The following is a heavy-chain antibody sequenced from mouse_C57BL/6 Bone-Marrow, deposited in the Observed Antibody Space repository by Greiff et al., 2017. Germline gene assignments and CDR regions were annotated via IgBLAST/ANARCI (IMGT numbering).Heavy chain of an antibody. D-gene: IGHD1-1*01. CDR3: ASRYYYGSSPYYYAMDY. CDR1: GFTFSDYG. J-gene: IGHJ4*01. Sequence: DVKLVASGGGLVQPGGSLKLSCAASGFTFSDYGMHWVRPAPEKGLEWVAYISSGSNTIYYADTVKGRFPISRSNAKNTLFLQMTSLRSEDTAMYYCASRYYYGSSPYYYAMDYWGQGTSVTVSS. CDR2: ISSGSNTI. V-gene: IGHV5-17*01.